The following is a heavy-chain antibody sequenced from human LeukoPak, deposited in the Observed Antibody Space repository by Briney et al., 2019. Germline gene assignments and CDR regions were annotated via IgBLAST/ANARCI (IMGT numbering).Heavy chain of an antibody. Sequence: SQTLSLTCTVSGGSISSGGYYWSWIRQHPGKGLEWLGYIYYSGSTYYNPSLKSRVTISVDTSKNQFSLKLSSVTAADTAVYYCARAGDYSSGWYGVFDYWGQGTLVTVSS. J-gene: IGHJ4*02. V-gene: IGHV4-31*03. CDR2: IYYSGST. CDR3: ARAGDYSSGWYGVFDY. CDR1: GGSISSGGYY. D-gene: IGHD6-19*01.